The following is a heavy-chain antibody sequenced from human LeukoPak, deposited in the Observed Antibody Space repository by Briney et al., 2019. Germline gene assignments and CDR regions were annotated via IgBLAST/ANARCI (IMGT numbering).Heavy chain of an antibody. CDR3: ARGWPLAAAGTHFDY. CDR2: INPSGGST. V-gene: IGHV1-46*01. J-gene: IGHJ4*02. Sequence: ASVKVSCKASGYTFTSYYMHWVRQAPGQGLEWMGIINPSGGSTSYAQRFQGRVTMTRDTSTSTVYMELSSLRSEDTAVYYCARGWPLAAAGTHFDYWGQGTLVTVSS. D-gene: IGHD6-13*01. CDR1: GYTFTSYY.